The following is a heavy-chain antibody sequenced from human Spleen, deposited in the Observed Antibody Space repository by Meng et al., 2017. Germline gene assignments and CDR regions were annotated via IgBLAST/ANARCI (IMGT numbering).Heavy chain of an antibody. CDR2: YIPIFGLA. CDR3: ARGPAGDLRSWFDP. Sequence: TKPASTRHVPAQPSGGTSGSYGSSWRRQAPGQVLELTGVYIPIFGLANYAQKFQGRVTITTDKTTIPAYVVPSSLRSEDTAYYYCARGPAGDLRSWFDPWGQGTLVTVSS. CDR1: GGTSGSYG. J-gene: IGHJ5*02. D-gene: IGHD2-2*01. V-gene: IGHV1-69*17.